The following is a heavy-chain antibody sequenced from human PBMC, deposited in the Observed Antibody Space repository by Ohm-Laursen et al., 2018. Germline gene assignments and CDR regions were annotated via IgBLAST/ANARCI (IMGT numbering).Heavy chain of an antibody. D-gene: IGHD3-10*01. CDR2: VTSNGAST. CDR3: ARGFISYDF. J-gene: IGHJ4*02. CDR1: GFTFTNFA. V-gene: IGHV3-23*01. Sequence: SLRLSCAASGFTFTNFAMTWVRQAPGEGLEWVSSVTSNGASTFYADSVKGRFTISRDNSKNTLYLQMNSLRAEDSAVYYCARGFISYDFWGQGTLLTVSS.